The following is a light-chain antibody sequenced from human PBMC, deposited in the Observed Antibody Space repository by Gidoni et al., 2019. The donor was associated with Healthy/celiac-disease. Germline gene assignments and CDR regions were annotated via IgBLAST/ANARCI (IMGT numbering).Light chain of an antibody. J-gene: IGKJ3*01. V-gene: IGKV1-13*02. CDR2: DAS. CDR1: QGISSA. Sequence: AIQLTQSPSSLSASVGDRVTITCRASQGISSALAWYQQKPGKAPKLLIYDASRLESGVPSRFSGSGSGTDFTLTISSLQPDDFATYYCQQFNSYPRRFTFGPGTKVDIK. CDR3: QQFNSYPRRFT.